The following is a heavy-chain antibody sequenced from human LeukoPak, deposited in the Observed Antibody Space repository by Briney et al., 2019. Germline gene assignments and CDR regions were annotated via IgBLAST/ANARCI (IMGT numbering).Heavy chain of an antibody. V-gene: IGHV3-49*03. CDR2: IRSKAYGETA. CDR1: GFTFGDYA. Sequence: GGSLRLSYTASGFTFGDYAMSWIRQAPGKGLEWVGFIRSKAYGETADYAASVKGRFTISRDDSKAIAYLQMNSLKTEDTAVYHCTRDRGAYNLYDYWGQGTLVTVSS. D-gene: IGHD1-1*01. CDR3: TRDRGAYNLYDY. J-gene: IGHJ4*02.